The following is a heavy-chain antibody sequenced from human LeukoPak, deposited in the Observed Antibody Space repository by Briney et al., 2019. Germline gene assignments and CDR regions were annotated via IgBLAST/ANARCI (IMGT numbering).Heavy chain of an antibody. CDR1: GFTFSDHY. CDR3: ASGRTGTLDY. D-gene: IGHD1-14*01. Sequence: PGESPRLSCAASGFTFSDHYMDWVRQAPGKGLEWVGRTGNKANTYTTEYAASVRGRFTISRDESRNSLYLQMNSLKTEDTAFYYCASGRTGTLDYWGQGTLVTV. CDR2: TGNKANTYTT. V-gene: IGHV3-72*01. J-gene: IGHJ4*02.